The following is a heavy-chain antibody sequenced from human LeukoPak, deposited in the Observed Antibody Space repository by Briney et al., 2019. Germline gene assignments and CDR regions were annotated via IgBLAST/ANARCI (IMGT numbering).Heavy chain of an antibody. Sequence: SETLSLTCAVYSGSFSGYYWSWMRQPPGKGLEWIGEINHSGSTNYNPSLKSRVTISVDTSKNQFSLKLSSVTAADTAVYYCARGARITIFGVVIITGAFDIWGQGTMVTVSS. J-gene: IGHJ3*02. CDR1: SGSFSGYY. V-gene: IGHV4-34*01. CDR3: ARGARITIFGVVIITGAFDI. CDR2: INHSGST. D-gene: IGHD3-3*01.